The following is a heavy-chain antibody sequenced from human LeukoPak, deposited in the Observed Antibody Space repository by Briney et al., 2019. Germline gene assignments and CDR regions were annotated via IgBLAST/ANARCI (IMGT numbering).Heavy chain of an antibody. Sequence: ASVKVSCKASGYTFTGYYMHWVRQAPGQGLEWMGWINPNSGGTNYAQKFQGRVTMTRDTSISTAYMELSRLRSDDTAVYYCARTAVGYDAFDIWGQGTMVTVSS. V-gene: IGHV1-2*02. CDR1: GYTFTGYY. CDR3: ARTAVGYDAFDI. J-gene: IGHJ3*02. D-gene: IGHD2-15*01. CDR2: INPNSGGT.